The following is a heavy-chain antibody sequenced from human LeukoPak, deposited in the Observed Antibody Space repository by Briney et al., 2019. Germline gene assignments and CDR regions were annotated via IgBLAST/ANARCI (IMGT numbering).Heavy chain of an antibody. CDR3: AKDGYNRNPVYYFDY. Sequence: GGSLRLSCTASGFTFTSYAMSWVRQAPGKGLEWVSAISGSGGGTYYADSVKGRFTISRDNSKNTLYLQMNSLRAEDTAVYYCAKDGYNRNPVYYFDYWGQGTLVTVSS. J-gene: IGHJ4*02. V-gene: IGHV3-23*01. CDR1: GFTFTSYA. D-gene: IGHD1-14*01. CDR2: ISGSGGGT.